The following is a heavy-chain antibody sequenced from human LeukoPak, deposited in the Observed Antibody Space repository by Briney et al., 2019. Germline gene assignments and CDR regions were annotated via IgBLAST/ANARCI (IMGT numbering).Heavy chain of an antibody. D-gene: IGHD3-22*01. V-gene: IGHV4-38-2*02. CDR3: ARLKGSGYHHPRYWYFDL. Sequence: PSETLSLTCNVSGYSISSGYYWGWIRQPPGKGLEWIGEINHSGSTNYNPSLKSRVTISVDTSKNQFSLKLSSVTAAGTAVYYCARLKGSGYHHPRYWYFDLWGRGTLVTVSS. CDR1: GYSISSGYY. CDR2: INHSGST. J-gene: IGHJ2*01.